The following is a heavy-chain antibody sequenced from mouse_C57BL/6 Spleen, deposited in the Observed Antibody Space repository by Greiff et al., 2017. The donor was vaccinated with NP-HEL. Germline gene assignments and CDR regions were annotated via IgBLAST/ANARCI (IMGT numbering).Heavy chain of an antibody. V-gene: IGHV5-4*01. CDR2: ISDGGSYT. CDR3: ARDRDGYAMDY. CDR1: GFTFSSYA. J-gene: IGHJ4*01. Sequence: EVKLVESGGGLVKPGGSLKLSCAASGFTFSSYAMSWVRQTPEKRLEWVATISDGGSYTYYPDNVKGRFTISRDNAKNNLYLQMSHLKSEDTAMYYCARDRDGYAMDYWGQGTSVTVSS.